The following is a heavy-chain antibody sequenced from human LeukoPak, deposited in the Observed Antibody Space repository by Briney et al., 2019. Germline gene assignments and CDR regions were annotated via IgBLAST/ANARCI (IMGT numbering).Heavy chain of an antibody. CDR3: ARANTAMVPDI. CDR2: ICSSSSYT. D-gene: IGHD5-18*01. CDR1: GFTFSDYY. Sequence: GSLRLSCAASGFTFSDYYMSWIRQAPGKGLEWVSYICSSSSYTNYADSVKGRFTISRDNAKNSLYLQMNSLRAEDTAVYYCARANTAMVPDIWGQGTMVTVSS. J-gene: IGHJ3*02. V-gene: IGHV3-11*06.